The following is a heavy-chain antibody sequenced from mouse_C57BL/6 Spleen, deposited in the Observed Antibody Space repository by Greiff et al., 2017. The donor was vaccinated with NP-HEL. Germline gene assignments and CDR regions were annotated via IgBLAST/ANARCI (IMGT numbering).Heavy chain of an antibody. CDR2: IYPGSGST. D-gene: IGHD1-1*01. CDR1: GYTFTSYW. J-gene: IGHJ4*01. Sequence: QVQLQQPGAELVKPGASVKMSCKASGYTFTSYWITWVKQRPGQGLEWIGDIYPGSGSTNYNEKFKSKATLTVDTSSSTAYMQLSSLTSEDSAVYYCARGWYYYGSSSYAMDYWGQGTSVTVSS. V-gene: IGHV1-55*01. CDR3: ARGWYYYGSSSYAMDY.